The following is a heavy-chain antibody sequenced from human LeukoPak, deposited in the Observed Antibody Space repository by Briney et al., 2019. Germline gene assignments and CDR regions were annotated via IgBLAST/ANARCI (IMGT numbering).Heavy chain of an antibody. Sequence: PGGSLRLSCAASGFSLKNVRINWARQGPGKGLEWIGHISGEPDGDPEEYAAPVKGRFIISRDDGEDTFYLQLTNLKIEDTAVYYCTVDIVWGQGTLVTVSS. V-gene: IGHV3-15*01. CDR1: GFSLKNVR. CDR3: TVDIV. D-gene: IGHD2-15*01. CDR2: ISGEPDGDPE. J-gene: IGHJ4*02.